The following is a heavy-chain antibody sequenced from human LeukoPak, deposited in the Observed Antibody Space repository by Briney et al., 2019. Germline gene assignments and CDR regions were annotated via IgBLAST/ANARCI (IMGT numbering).Heavy chain of an antibody. Sequence: PGGGLRVSCAASVFTLSSYWMSWVRPAPGRGVEWVAHIKQDGSDKYYVDSVRGRFTISRDNAKNSLYLQINSRRAEDTVVYYCARKTVVGSYFDYWGQGTRDTVSS. D-gene: IGHD4-23*01. CDR2: IKQDGSDK. V-gene: IGHV3-7*03. CDR3: ARKTVVGSYFDY. J-gene: IGHJ4*02. CDR1: VFTLSSYW.